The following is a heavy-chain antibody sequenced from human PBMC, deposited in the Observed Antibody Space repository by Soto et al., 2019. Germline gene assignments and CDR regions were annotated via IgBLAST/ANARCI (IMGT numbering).Heavy chain of an antibody. J-gene: IGHJ3*02. CDR2: ISDYNGNT. V-gene: IGHV1-18*01. CDR1: GYTFTSYG. D-gene: IGHD2-15*01. Sequence: ASAKVSCNASGYTFTSYGISWARQAPGQGLERRGWISDYNGNTNYAQKLQGRVTMTTDTSTSTAYMELRSLRSDDTAVHYCARDRCSGGRCFPPDAFDIWGQGTMVTVSS. CDR3: ARDRCSGGRCFPPDAFDI.